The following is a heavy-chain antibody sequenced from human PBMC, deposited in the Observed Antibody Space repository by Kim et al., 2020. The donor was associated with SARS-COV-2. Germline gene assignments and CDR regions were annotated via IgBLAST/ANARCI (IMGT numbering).Heavy chain of an antibody. J-gene: IGHJ3*02. Sequence: PSLKSRVTISVDTSKNQFSLKLSSVTAADTAVYYCARHLNPRAERVAFDIWGQGTMVTVSS. CDR3: ARHLNPRAERVAFDI. D-gene: IGHD3-10*01. V-gene: IGHV4-39*01.